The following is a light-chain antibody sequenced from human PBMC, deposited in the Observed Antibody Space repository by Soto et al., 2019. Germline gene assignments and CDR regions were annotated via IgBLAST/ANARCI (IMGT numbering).Light chain of an antibody. CDR1: QSVSSY. Sequence: EIVLTQSPATLSLSPGERATLSCRASQSVSSYLAWYQQKPGQAPRLLIYDASNRATGIPARFSGSGSGTDFTLTISSLEPEDFAGYYCQQRSNYTFGQGTKLESK. V-gene: IGKV3-11*01. CDR2: DAS. J-gene: IGKJ2*01. CDR3: QQRSNYT.